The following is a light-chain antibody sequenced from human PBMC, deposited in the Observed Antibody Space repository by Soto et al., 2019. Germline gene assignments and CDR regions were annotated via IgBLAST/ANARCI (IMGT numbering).Light chain of an antibody. CDR2: QTS. Sequence: DIQMTQSPSTLSASVGDRVTMTCRASQNVRIYLAWYQQKPGKAPKLLIYQTSSLQSGVPSRFSGSGSETEFTLAISSLQPEDFATYYCQQYYIYPPAFGLGTKVHIK. V-gene: IGKV1-5*03. CDR1: QNVRIY. CDR3: QQYYIYPPA. J-gene: IGKJ1*01.